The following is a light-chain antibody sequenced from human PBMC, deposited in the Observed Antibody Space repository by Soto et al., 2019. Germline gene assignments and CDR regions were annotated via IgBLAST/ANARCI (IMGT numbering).Light chain of an antibody. CDR2: GNS. V-gene: IGLV1-40*01. CDR1: SSNIGAGYD. CDR3: QSSDCSLSVWV. J-gene: IGLJ3*02. Sequence: QSVLTQPPSVSGAPGQRVTISCTGSSSNIGAGYDVHWYQQLPGTAPKLLIYGNSNRPSGVPDRFSGSKSGTSASLAITGLQAEDEADYYCQSSDCSLSVWVFVGGTMLTVL.